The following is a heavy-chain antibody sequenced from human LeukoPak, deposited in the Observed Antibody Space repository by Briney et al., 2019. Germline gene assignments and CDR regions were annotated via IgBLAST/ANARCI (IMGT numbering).Heavy chain of an antibody. D-gene: IGHD4-17*01. V-gene: IGHV4-4*09. Sequence: SETLSLTCTVSGGSISRYYWSWIRQPPGKGLEWIGYMSSSGSTNYNPSLKSRVTISVDTSKNQFSLKLSSVTAPDTAVYYCARLGPYGDDTYYMDVWGKGTTVTVSS. J-gene: IGHJ6*03. CDR3: ARLGPYGDDTYYMDV. CDR1: GGSISRYY. CDR2: MSSSGST.